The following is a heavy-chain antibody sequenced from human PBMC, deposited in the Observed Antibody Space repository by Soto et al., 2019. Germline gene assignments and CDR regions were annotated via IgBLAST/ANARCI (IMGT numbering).Heavy chain of an antibody. J-gene: IGHJ6*02. CDR2: ISAYNGNT. V-gene: IGHV1-18*04. Sequence: ASVKVSCKASGYTFTSYGISWVRQAPGQGLEWMGWISAYNGNTNYAQKLQGRVTMTTDTSTSTAYMELRSLRSDDTAVYYCASTKVDSYYYGMDVWYQGTTVTVSS. D-gene: IGHD2-15*01. CDR1: GYTFTSYG. CDR3: ASTKVDSYYYGMDV.